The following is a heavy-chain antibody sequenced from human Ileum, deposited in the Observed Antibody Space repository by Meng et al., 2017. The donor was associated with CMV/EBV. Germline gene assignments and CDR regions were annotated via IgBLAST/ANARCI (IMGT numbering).Heavy chain of an antibody. Sequence: ASVKVSCKASGYTFTSYYMNWVRQPPGQGLEWMGRINPSGGRTSYAQNFQGRVTMTRDTSTSTIYMELSSLRSDDTAVDYCASMLLGSGWDYFDYWGQGTLVTVSS. CDR1: GYTFTSYY. CDR2: INPSGGRT. D-gene: IGHD6-19*01. J-gene: IGHJ4*02. CDR3: ASMLLGSGWDYFDY. V-gene: IGHV1-46*01.